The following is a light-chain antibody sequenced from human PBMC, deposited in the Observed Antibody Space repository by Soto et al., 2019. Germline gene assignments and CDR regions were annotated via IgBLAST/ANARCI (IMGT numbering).Light chain of an antibody. V-gene: IGKV1-39*01. CDR3: QQNSSPPPIT. Sequence: DIQITQSPSYLSPSVGDRVTLTSLASQSIANYLNWYQKKPGKAPKLLIYAASTLQSGVPSKFSGSGFGTDFTLTISSLQTEDFATYDCQQNSSPPPITCGQGTRLEIK. CDR2: AAS. CDR1: QSIANY. J-gene: IGKJ5*01.